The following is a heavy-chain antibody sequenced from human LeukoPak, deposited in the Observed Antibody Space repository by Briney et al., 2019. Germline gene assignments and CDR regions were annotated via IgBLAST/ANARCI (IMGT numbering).Heavy chain of an antibody. CDR1: GGSVSSSPYY. D-gene: IGHD4-17*01. CDR2: IYYSGNT. Sequence: SETLSLTCTVSGGSVSSSPYYWAWVRQPPGKGLEWIGSIYYSGNTYYNPSLKSRVTISADTSKNQFSLKLTSVTAADTAVYYCARHGLHGDYDYWGQGTLVTVSS. V-gene: IGHV4-39*01. J-gene: IGHJ4*02. CDR3: ARHGLHGDYDY.